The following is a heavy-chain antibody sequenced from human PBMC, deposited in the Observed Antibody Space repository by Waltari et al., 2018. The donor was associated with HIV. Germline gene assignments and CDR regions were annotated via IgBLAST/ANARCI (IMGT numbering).Heavy chain of an antibody. CDR1: GYSFTRYW. V-gene: IGHV5-51*01. Sequence: EVQLVQSGVEVKKTGEARKISCKGSGYSFTRYWNGWVRQMPGKGLEWMGIIYPGDSDTRYSPSFQGQVTISADKSISTAYLQWSSLKASDTAMYYCARQGGENIVATIADYWGQGTLVTVSS. D-gene: IGHD5-12*01. J-gene: IGHJ4*02. CDR3: ARQGGENIVATIADY. CDR2: IYPGDSDT.